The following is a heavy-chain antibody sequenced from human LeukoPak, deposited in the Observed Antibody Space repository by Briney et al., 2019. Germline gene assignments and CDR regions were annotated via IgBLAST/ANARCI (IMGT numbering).Heavy chain of an antibody. D-gene: IGHD2-15*01. Sequence: SXXXQARGXGGXXRGWMSAYNGKRKYAKKLQGRVSMTTETTSSTAYMELRSLRSDDTAVYYCARSNLGSGPQYFQHWGQGTLVTVSS. CDR2: MSAYNGKR. J-gene: IGHJ1*01. CDR3: ARSNLGSGPQYFQH. V-gene: IGHV1-18*01.